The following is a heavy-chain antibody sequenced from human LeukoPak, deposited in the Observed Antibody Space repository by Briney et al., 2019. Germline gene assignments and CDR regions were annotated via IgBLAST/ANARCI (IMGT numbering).Heavy chain of an antibody. CDR3: AKVSWLGTLPSYHFDS. D-gene: IGHD6-19*01. CDR1: GFTFSDHA. V-gene: IGHV3-23*01. Sequence: GGSLRLSCAASGFTFSDHAMSWVRQAPGKGLEGVSAIRGTGTPTFYAASVKGRFTISRDNSKNTADLQMNSLRAEDTAVYYCAKVSWLGTLPSYHFDSWGQGTQVTVSS. J-gene: IGHJ4*02. CDR2: IRGTGTPT.